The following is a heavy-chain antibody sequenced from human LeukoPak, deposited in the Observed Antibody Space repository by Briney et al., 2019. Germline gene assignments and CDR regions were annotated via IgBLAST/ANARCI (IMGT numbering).Heavy chain of an antibody. CDR2: LYSGGST. D-gene: IGHD3-22*01. CDR3: TGDDSSGYYVY. Sequence: PGGSLRLSCAASGFSVASNYMSWVRQAPGKGLEWVSILYSGGSTYYGDSVKGRFIISRDRSKNTLYLQMNSLRAEDTAVYYCTGDDSSGYYVYWGQGTLVTVSS. CDR1: GFSVASNY. V-gene: IGHV3-53*01. J-gene: IGHJ4*02.